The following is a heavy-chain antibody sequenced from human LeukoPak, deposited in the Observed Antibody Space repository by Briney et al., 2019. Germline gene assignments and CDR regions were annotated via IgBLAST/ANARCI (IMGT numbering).Heavy chain of an antibody. CDR1: GYTFTGYY. J-gene: IGHJ4*02. Sequence: ASVKVSCKASGYTFTGYYMHWVRQAPGQGLEWMGWINPNTGGTNYAQKFQGRVTMTRDTSISTAYMELSRLRSDDTAVHYCARAIIMVRGVDYWGQGTLVTVSS. CDR2: INPNTGGT. D-gene: IGHD3-10*01. V-gene: IGHV1-2*02. CDR3: ARAIIMVRGVDY.